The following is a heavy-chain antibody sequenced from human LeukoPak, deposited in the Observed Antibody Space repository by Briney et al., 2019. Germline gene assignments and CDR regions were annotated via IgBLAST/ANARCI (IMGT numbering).Heavy chain of an antibody. CDR2: ISYDGSNK. D-gene: IGHD2-2*01. CDR3: ARGYCSSTSCYPFDY. CDR1: GFTFSSYA. Sequence: QPGGSLRLSCAASGFTFSSYAMHWVRQAPGKRLEWVAVISYDGSNKYYADSVKGRFTISRDNSKNTLYLQMNSLRAEDTAVYYCARGYCSSTSCYPFDYWGQGTLVTVSS. J-gene: IGHJ4*02. V-gene: IGHV3-30-3*01.